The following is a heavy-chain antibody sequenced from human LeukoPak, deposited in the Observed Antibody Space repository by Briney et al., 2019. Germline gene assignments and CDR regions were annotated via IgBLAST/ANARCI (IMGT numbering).Heavy chain of an antibody. CDR1: GDTFSSYA. V-gene: IGHV1-69*13. J-gene: IGHJ4*02. Sequence: SVKVSCKASGDTFSSYAISWVRQAPGQGLECMGGIIPIFGTAKCAQKFQGRVTITADESTSTAYMELSNLRSEDTAVYYCASQVNVLRFLEWLPTSFDCWGQGTLVTVSS. D-gene: IGHD3-3*01. CDR2: IIPIFGTA. CDR3: ASQVNVLRFLEWLPTSFDC.